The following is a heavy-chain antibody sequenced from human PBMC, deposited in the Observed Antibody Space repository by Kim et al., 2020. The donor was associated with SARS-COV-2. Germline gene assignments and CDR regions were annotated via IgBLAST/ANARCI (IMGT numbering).Heavy chain of an antibody. J-gene: IGHJ4*02. CDR3: AGGYDY. CDR2: YDGSNK. D-gene: IGHD3-22*01. Sequence: YDGSNKYYAGSVKGRFTISRDNSKNTLYLQMNSLRAEDTAVYYCAGGYDYWGQGTLVTVSS. V-gene: IGHV3-33*01.